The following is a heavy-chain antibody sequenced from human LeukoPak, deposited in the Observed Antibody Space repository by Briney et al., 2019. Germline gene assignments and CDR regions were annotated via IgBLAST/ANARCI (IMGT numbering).Heavy chain of an antibody. CDR3: ARGPGSRGIFDY. J-gene: IGHJ4*02. Sequence: GGSLRLSCAVSGFTVSAHYMSWVRQAPGKGLECVSFLYTGGDTYYADSVKGRFTNSRDNSKNTLYLQMNSLRAEDTAVYYCARGPGSRGIFDYWGQGTLVTVSS. CDR2: LYTGGDT. CDR1: GFTVSAHY. V-gene: IGHV3-53*01. D-gene: IGHD3-10*01.